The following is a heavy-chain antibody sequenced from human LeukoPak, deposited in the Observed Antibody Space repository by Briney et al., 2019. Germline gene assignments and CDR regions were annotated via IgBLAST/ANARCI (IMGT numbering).Heavy chain of an antibody. CDR1: GFTVSSNY. J-gene: IGHJ6*02. Sequence: GGSLRLSCAASGFTVSSNYMSWVRQAPGKGLEWVSVIYSGGSTYYADSVKGRFTISRDNSKNTLYLQMNSLRAEDTAVYYCARGTKYYYYGMDVWPRDHGHRLL. CDR3: ARGTKYYYYGMDV. V-gene: IGHV3-53*01. CDR2: IYSGGST.